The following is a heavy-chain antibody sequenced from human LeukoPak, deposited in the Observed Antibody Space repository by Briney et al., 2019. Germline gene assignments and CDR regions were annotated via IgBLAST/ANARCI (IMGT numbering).Heavy chain of an antibody. D-gene: IGHD3-10*01. CDR1: GGSFSGYY. Sequence: SETLSLTCAVYGGSFSGYYWSWIRQPPGKGLEWIGEINHSGSTNYNPSLKSRVTISVDTSKNQFSLKLSSVTAADTAVYYRARGSGDYIKYFDYWGQGTLVTVSS. CDR3: ARGSGDYIKYFDY. V-gene: IGHV4-34*01. CDR2: INHSGST. J-gene: IGHJ4*02.